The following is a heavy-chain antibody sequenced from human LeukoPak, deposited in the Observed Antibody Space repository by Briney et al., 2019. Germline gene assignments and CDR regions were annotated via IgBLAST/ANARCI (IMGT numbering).Heavy chain of an antibody. CDR3: ARRDDYVWGSYRHFDY. V-gene: IGHV4-39*01. Sequence: SETLSLTCAVYGGSFSGYYWGWIRQPPGKGLEWIGSICYSGSTYYNPSLKSRATISVDTSKNQFSLKLSSVTAADTAVYYCARRDDYVWGSYRHFDYWGQGTLVTVSS. J-gene: IGHJ4*02. CDR1: GGSFSGYY. CDR2: ICYSGST. D-gene: IGHD3-16*02.